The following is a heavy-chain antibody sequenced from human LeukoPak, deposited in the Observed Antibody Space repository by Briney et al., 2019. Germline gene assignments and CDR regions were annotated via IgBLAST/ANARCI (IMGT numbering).Heavy chain of an antibody. D-gene: IGHD2-2*02. CDR1: GFTFSSYA. V-gene: IGHV3-23*01. Sequence: GGSLRLSCAASGFTFSSYAMSWVRQAPGEGLEWVSAISGSGGSTYYADSVKGRFTISRDNSKNTLYLQMNSLRAEDTAVYYCARHSGYCSSTSCYRYYYMDVWGKGTTVTVSS. CDR2: ISGSGGST. CDR3: ARHSGYCSSTSCYRYYYMDV. J-gene: IGHJ6*03.